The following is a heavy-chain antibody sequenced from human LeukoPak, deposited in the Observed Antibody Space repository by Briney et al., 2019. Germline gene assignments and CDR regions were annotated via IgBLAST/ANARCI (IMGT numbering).Heavy chain of an antibody. J-gene: IGHJ4*02. CDR1: GFTLSRNA. D-gene: IGHD2-15*01. V-gene: IGHV3-53*04. CDR2: IHSGGTT. CDR3: ARGNEHCSGGSCYRNNYFDY. Sequence: GGSLRLSCAASGFTLSRNAMTWVRQAPGKGLEWVSVIHSGGTTYYADSVKGRFTISRHSSKNTLFLQMDSLRPEDTAVYFCARGNEHCSGGSCYRNNYFDYWGQGTLVTVSS.